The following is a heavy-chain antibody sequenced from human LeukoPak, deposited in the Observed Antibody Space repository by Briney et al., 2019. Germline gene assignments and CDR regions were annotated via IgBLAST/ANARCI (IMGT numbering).Heavy chain of an antibody. Sequence: ASVKVSCKASGYTFTGYYMHWVRQAPGQGLEWMGRINPNRGGTNYAQKFQGRVTMTRDTSISTAYMELSRLRSDDPAVYYCAREQAVAGTALDYWGQGTLVTVSS. J-gene: IGHJ4*02. CDR2: INPNRGGT. CDR3: AREQAVAGTALDY. CDR1: GYTFTGYY. V-gene: IGHV1-2*06. D-gene: IGHD6-19*01.